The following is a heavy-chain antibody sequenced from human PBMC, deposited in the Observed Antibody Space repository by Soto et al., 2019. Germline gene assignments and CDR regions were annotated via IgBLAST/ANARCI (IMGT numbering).Heavy chain of an antibody. CDR2: IYYSGST. CDR1: GGSISSYY. V-gene: IGHV4-59*01. CDR3: AREQSGWFGAFFDY. D-gene: IGHD3-10*01. Sequence: KLPETLSLTCTVSGGSISSYYWSWIRQPPGKGLEWIGYIYYSGSTSYNPSLKSRITISVDTSKNQFSLNLSSVTAADTAVYYCAREQSGWFGAFFDYWGQGTLVTVSS. J-gene: IGHJ4*02.